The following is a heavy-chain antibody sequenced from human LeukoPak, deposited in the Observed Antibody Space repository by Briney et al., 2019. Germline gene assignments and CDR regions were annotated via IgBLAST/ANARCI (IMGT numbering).Heavy chain of an antibody. CDR2: IYSGGST. Sequence: HPGGSLRLSCAASGFTVSSNYMSWVRQAPGKGLEWVSVIYSGGSTYYADSVKGRFTISRDNSKNTLYLQMNSLRAEDTAVYYCARDWRSDYYGSGSFYAFDIWGQGTRVTVSS. CDR1: GFTVSSNY. CDR3: ARDWRSDYYGSGSFYAFDI. D-gene: IGHD3-10*01. V-gene: IGHV3-53*01. J-gene: IGHJ3*02.